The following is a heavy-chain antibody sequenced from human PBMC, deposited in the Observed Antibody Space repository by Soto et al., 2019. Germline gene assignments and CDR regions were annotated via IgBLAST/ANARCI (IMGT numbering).Heavy chain of an antibody. J-gene: IGHJ4*02. D-gene: IGHD6-19*01. CDR3: AKDSSGWYYFDY. Sequence: GGSLRLSCAASGFTFSRYAMSWVRQAPGKGLEWVSAVSGSGGSTYYADSVKGRFNISRENSKNTLYLQMNSLRAEYTAVYYCAKDSSGWYYFDYWGQGTLVTVSS. V-gene: IGHV3-23*01. CDR1: GFTFSRYA. CDR2: VSGSGGST.